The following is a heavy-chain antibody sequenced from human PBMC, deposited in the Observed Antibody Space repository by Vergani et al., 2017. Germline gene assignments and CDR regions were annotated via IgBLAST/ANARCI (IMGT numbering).Heavy chain of an antibody. D-gene: IGHD3-10*01. V-gene: IGHV3-23*01. Sequence: EVQLLESGGGLVQPGGSLRLSCAASGFTFSSYAMSWVRQAPGKGLEWVSTINTNGDYTGYGDSVKGRFTISRDRSKITLYLQMNSLRAEDTAIYYCANGGWNYLFDSWGQGTLVIVSS. CDR2: INTNGDYT. CDR1: GFTFSSYA. J-gene: IGHJ5*01. CDR3: ANGGWNYLFDS.